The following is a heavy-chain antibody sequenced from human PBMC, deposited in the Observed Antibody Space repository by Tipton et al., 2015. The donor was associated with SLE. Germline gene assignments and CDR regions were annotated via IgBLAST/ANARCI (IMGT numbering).Heavy chain of an antibody. CDR1: GDSMSSYY. Sequence: TLSLTCTVSGDSMSSYYWSWIRQPPGKGLEWIGFISYSGITNYNPSLKSRVTISVDTSKNQFYLELTSVTAADTAVYYCAREGGNSGYGLDVWGQGTTVTVSS. J-gene: IGHJ6*02. CDR2: ISYSGIT. CDR3: AREGGNSGYGLDV. D-gene: IGHD3-10*01. V-gene: IGHV4-59*01.